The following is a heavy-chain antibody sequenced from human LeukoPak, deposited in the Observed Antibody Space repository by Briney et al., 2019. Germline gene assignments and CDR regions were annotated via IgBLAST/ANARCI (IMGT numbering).Heavy chain of an antibody. CDR2: INPNTGGT. Sequence: VASVKLSCTASGYTFTDYYVHWVRQAPGQGLEWMGWINPNTGGTNYAQKFQGGVNITRDKSISTAYMELTSLRSDDTAVFYCARVVAWLQFSGSAFDMWGQGTMVTASS. V-gene: IGHV1-2*02. CDR1: GYTFTDYY. D-gene: IGHD5-24*01. J-gene: IGHJ3*02. CDR3: ARVVAWLQFSGSAFDM.